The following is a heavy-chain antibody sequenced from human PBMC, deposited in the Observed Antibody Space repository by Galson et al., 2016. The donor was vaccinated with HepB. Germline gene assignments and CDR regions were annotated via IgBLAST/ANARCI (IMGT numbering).Heavy chain of an antibody. CDR1: GFSFSIYA. D-gene: IGHD6-19*01. V-gene: IGHV3-23*01. CDR3: ARNYFIGVAGTDYGMDV. J-gene: IGHJ6*02. CDR2: ISGSGGST. Sequence: SLRLSCAASGFSFSIYAMSWVRQAPGKGLEWVSGISGSGGSTTYADSVKGRFTISRDNSKNTLYLQMNSLRAEDTAVYYCARNYFIGVAGTDYGMDVWGQGTTVTVSS.